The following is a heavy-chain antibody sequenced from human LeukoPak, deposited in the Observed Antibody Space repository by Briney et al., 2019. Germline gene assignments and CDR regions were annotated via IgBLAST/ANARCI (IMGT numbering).Heavy chain of an antibody. CDR1: GFTFSSYS. J-gene: IGHJ3*02. CDR3: AREGGALGAFDI. CDR2: ISSSSSYI. Sequence: PGGSLRLSCAASGFTFSSYSMNWVRQAPGRGLEWVSSISSSSSYIYYADSVKGRFTISRDNAKNSLYLQMNSLRAEDTAVYYCAREGGALGAFDIWGQGTMVTVSS. D-gene: IGHD1-26*01. V-gene: IGHV3-21*01.